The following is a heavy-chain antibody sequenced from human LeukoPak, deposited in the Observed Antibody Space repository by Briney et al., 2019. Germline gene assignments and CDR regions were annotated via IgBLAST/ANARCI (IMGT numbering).Heavy chain of an antibody. CDR2: INAGNGNT. J-gene: IGHJ5*02. V-gene: IGHV1-3*01. D-gene: IGHD6-13*01. CDR1: GYTFTSYA. CDR3: ARGSGPLAAAGTWWFDP. Sequence: ASVKVSCKASGYTFTSYAMHWVRQAPGQRLEWMGWINAGNGNTKYSQKFQGRVTITRDTSASTAYMELSSLRSEDTAVYYCARGSGPLAAAGTWWFDPWGQGTLVTVSS.